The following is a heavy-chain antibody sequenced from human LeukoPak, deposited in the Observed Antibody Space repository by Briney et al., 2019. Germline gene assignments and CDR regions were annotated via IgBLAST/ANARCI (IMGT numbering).Heavy chain of an antibody. CDR1: GGSISSSSYY. CDR3: ARLGPGGHGEFDY. J-gene: IGHJ4*02. CDR2: IYYSGST. V-gene: IGHV4-39*07. Sequence: SETLSLTCTVSGGSISSSSYYWGWIRQPPGKGLEWIGSIYYSGSTYYNPSLKSRVTISVDTSKNQFSLKLSSVTAADTAVYYCARLGPGGHGEFDYWGQGTLVTVSS. D-gene: IGHD3-10*01.